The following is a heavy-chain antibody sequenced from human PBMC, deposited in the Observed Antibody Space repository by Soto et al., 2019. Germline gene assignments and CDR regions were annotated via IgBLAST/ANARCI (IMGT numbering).Heavy chain of an antibody. J-gene: IGHJ5*02. CDR3: ARGIATGQLDP. Sequence: ASVKVSCQASGYTFTRYTMNWVRQAPGQRLEWMGWINPDNGNTKSSQKFQDRVIITRDTSASTAYMDLSSLRSEDTAVYYCARGIATGQLDPWGQGXLGTVSS. V-gene: IGHV1-3*01. D-gene: IGHD2-15*01. CDR1: GYTFTRYT. CDR2: INPDNGNT.